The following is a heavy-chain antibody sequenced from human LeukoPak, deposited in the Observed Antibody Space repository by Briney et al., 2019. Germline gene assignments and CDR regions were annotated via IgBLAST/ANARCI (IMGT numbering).Heavy chain of an antibody. CDR1: GGSVTSSSLY. CDR2: TSYSGTT. CDR3: AKGRPAAGQYYFDY. D-gene: IGHD6-13*01. J-gene: IGHJ4*02. V-gene: IGHV4-31*03. Sequence: SETLSLTCTVSGGSVTSSSLYWSWIRQLSGKGLEWIGSTSYSGTTYYNPSLKSRVTISLDTSKNQFSLKLSSVTAADTAVYYCAKGRPAAGQYYFDYWGQGTLVTVSS.